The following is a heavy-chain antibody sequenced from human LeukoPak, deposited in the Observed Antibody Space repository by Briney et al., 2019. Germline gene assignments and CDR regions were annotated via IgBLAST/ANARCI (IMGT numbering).Heavy chain of an antibody. D-gene: IGHD6-13*01. Sequence: SETLSLTCTVSGGSISSYYWGWIRQPPGKGLEWIGYIYYSGSTNYNPSLKSRVTISVDTSKNQFSLKLSSVTAADTAVYYCARGPGYSSSWVLDPWGQGTLVTVSS. CDR3: ARGPGYSSSWVLDP. CDR2: IYYSGST. CDR1: GGSISSYY. V-gene: IGHV4-59*01. J-gene: IGHJ5*02.